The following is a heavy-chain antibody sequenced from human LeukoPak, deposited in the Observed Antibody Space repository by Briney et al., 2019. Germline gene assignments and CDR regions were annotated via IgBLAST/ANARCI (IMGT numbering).Heavy chain of an antibody. CDR3: ASVGATTGSFDY. V-gene: IGHV3-72*01. D-gene: IGHD1-26*01. Sequence: GGSLRLSCAASGFTFSDHYMDWVRQAPGKGLEWVGRTRNKANSYTTEYAASVKGRLTISRDDSKNSLYQQMNSLKTEDTAVYYCASVGATTGSFDYWGQGTLVTVSS. CDR2: TRNKANSYTT. J-gene: IGHJ4*02. CDR1: GFTFSDHY.